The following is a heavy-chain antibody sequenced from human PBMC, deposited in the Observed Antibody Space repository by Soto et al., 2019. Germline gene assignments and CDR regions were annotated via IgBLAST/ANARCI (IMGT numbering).Heavy chain of an antibody. CDR2: INPNSGGT. D-gene: IGHD6-19*01. V-gene: IGHV1-2*02. J-gene: IGHJ6*02. CDR3: ARELYSSGKYSDYYGMDV. CDR1: GYTFTGYY. Sequence: ASVKVSCKASGYTFTGYYIHWVRQAPGQGLEWMGWINPNSGGTNYAQKFQGRVTMTRDTSISTAYMELSRLRSDDTAVYYCARELYSSGKYSDYYGMDVWGQGTTVTV.